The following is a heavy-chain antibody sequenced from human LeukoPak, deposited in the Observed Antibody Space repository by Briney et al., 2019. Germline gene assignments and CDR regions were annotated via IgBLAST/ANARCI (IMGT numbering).Heavy chain of an antibody. Sequence: TGGSLRLSCAASGFTFSIYAMSWVRQAPGKGLEWVSAISGSGGSTYYADSVKGRFTISRDNSKNTLYLQMNSLRAEDTAVYYCAKDVYYYDSSGYYYDGYWGQGTLVTVSS. CDR1: GFTFSIYA. V-gene: IGHV3-23*01. J-gene: IGHJ4*02. D-gene: IGHD3-22*01. CDR2: ISGSGGST. CDR3: AKDVYYYDSSGYYYDGY.